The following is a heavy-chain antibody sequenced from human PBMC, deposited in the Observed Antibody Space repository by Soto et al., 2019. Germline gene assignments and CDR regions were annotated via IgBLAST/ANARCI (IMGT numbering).Heavy chain of an antibody. D-gene: IGHD1-1*01. CDR2: IYYSGST. J-gene: IGHJ6*02. CDR1: GGSINGGDYH. V-gene: IGHV4-30-4*01. Sequence: PSETLSLTCTVSGGSINGGDYHWTWIRQTPGKGLGWIGAIYYSGSTYYNPSLKSRIRISVDTSKNQFSLKLSSVTAADTAVYYCDRDYRSPSGGMDVWGQGTTVTVSS. CDR3: DRDYRSPSGGMDV.